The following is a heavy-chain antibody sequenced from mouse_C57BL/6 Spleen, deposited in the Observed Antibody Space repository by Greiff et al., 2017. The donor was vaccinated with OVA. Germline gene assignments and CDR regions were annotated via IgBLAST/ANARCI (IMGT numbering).Heavy chain of an antibody. Sequence: EVKLVESGAELVRPGASVKLSCTASGFNIKDYYMPWVKQRPEQGLEWIGRIDPEDGDTEYAPKFPGQATMTADTSSNTAYLQLSSLTSEDTAVYYCTSSSGVLGGYWGQGTTLTVSS. CDR1: GFNIKDYY. J-gene: IGHJ2*01. D-gene: IGHD3-1*01. CDR3: TSSSGVLGGY. V-gene: IGHV14-1*01. CDR2: IDPEDGDT.